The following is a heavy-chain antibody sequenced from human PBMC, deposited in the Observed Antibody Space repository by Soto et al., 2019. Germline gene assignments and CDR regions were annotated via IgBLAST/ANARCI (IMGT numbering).Heavy chain of an antibody. J-gene: IGHJ4*02. CDR2: INAGNGNT. Sequence: ASVKVSCKASDYTFTSYAMHWVRQAPGQRLEWMGWINAGNGNTKYSQKFQGRVTITRDTSASTAYMELSSLRSEDTAVYYCARGIAPYYFDYWGQGTLVTVSS. CDR1: DYTFTSYA. V-gene: IGHV1-3*01. CDR3: ARGIAPYYFDY. D-gene: IGHD6-13*01.